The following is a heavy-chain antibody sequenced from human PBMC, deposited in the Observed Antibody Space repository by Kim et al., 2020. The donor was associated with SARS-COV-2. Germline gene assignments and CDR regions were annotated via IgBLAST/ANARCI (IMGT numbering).Heavy chain of an antibody. V-gene: IGHV1-69*13. CDR1: GGTFSSYA. J-gene: IGHJ6*02. Sequence: SVKVSCKASGGTFSSYAISWVRQAPGQGLEWMGGIIPIFGTANYAQKFQGRVTITADESTSTAYMELSSLRSEDTAVYYCATSLLLWFGECYYYYYGMDVWGQGTTVTISS. CDR2: IIPIFGTA. CDR3: ATSLLLWFGECYYYYYGMDV. D-gene: IGHD3-10*01.